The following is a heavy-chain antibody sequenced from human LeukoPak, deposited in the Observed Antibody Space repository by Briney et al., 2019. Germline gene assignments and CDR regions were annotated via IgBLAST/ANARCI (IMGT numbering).Heavy chain of an antibody. CDR3: TSSGYPYYFDY. D-gene: IGHD3-22*01. Sequence: GRSLRLSCTASGFIFGDYAMIWVRQAPGKGLEWVGFIRSKAYGGTTEYAASVKGRFTISKDDSKSIAYLQMNSLKTEDTAVYYCTSSGYPYYFDYWGQGTLVTVSS. J-gene: IGHJ4*02. CDR1: GFIFGDYA. CDR2: IRSKAYGGTT. V-gene: IGHV3-49*04.